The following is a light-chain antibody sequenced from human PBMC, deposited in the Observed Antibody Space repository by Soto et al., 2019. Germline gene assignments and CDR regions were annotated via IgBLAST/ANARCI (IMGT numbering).Light chain of an antibody. J-gene: IGKJ5*01. CDR3: QQYGRSPIT. CDR2: GAS. CDR1: QSVSSSY. V-gene: IGKV3-20*01. Sequence: IVFYKSAVALSRWPGKRSTLACVASQSVSSSYLAWYQQKPGQAPRLLIYGASSRATGIPDRFSGSGSGTDFTLTISRLQPDDFAVYHCQQYGRSPITFGQR.